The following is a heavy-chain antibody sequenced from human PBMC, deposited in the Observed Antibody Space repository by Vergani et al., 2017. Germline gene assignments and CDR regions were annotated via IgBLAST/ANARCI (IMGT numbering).Heavy chain of an antibody. J-gene: IGHJ6*02. Sequence: QVQLVESGGGLVKPGGSLRLSCAASGFTFSDYYMSWIRQAPGKGLEWVSYISSSGSTIYYADSVKGRFTISRDNAKNSLYLQMNSLRAEDTAVYYCAGYYDILTGYYTPYYYCGMDVWGQGTTVTVSS. D-gene: IGHD3-9*01. CDR3: AGYYDILTGYYTPYYYCGMDV. CDR1: GFTFSDYY. V-gene: IGHV3-11*04. CDR2: ISSSGSTI.